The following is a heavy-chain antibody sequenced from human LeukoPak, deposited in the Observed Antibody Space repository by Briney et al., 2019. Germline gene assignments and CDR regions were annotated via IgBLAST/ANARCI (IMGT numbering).Heavy chain of an antibody. CDR3: ARDREGNGGHYYYYYMDV. D-gene: IGHD4-23*01. CDR2: IIAIFGTA. V-gene: IGHV1-69*05. CDR1: GGTFSSYA. J-gene: IGHJ6*03. Sequence: SVTVSCKASGGTFSSYAISWVRQAPGQGLEWMGVIIAIFGTANYAQKFQGRVTITTDESTSTAYMELSSLRSEDTAVYYCARDREGNGGHYYYYYMDVWGKGTTVTVSS.